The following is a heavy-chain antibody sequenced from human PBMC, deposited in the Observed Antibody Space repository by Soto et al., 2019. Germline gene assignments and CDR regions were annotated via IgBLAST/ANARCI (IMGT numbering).Heavy chain of an antibody. V-gene: IGHV1-18*01. CDR3: ALSSVVVSATSFGHYFDY. CDR1: GYTFTSYG. Sequence: ASVKVSCKASGYTFTSYGISWVRQAPGEGLEWVGWISGYDGNTDYAHKFRGRVTMTTDTSTNTAYMDLRSLRSDDTAVYYCALSSVVVSATSFGHYFDYWGQGTLVTVSS. J-gene: IGHJ4*02. CDR2: ISGYDGNT. D-gene: IGHD2-15*01.